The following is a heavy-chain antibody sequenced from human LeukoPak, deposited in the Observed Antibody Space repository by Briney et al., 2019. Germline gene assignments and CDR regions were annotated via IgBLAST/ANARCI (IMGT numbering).Heavy chain of an antibody. J-gene: IGHJ4*02. D-gene: IGHD2-2*01. Sequence: EASVKVSCKASGYTFTGYYMHWVRQAPGQGLEWMGWINPNSGGTNYAQKFQGWVTMTTDTSTSTAYMELRSLRSDDTAVYYCARGDCSSTSCYRIAYWGQGTLVTVSS. CDR2: INPNSGGT. V-gene: IGHV1-2*04. CDR1: GYTFTGYY. CDR3: ARGDCSSTSCYRIAY.